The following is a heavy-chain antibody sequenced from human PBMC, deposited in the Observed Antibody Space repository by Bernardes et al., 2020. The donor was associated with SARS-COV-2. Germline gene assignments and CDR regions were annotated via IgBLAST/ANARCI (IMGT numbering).Heavy chain of an antibody. J-gene: IGHJ4*02. CDR3: AIGAVAGTESFGF. CDR2: ISYDGSQK. D-gene: IGHD6-19*01. Sequence: GSLRLSCAGSGFTFSNYGMHWVRQAPGKGLEWVATISYDGSQKKYVDSVKGRFTISRDNSKNTLFLQMNSLRTEDTAVHFCAIGAVAGTESFGFWGQGALVTVSS. CDR1: GFTFSNYG. V-gene: IGHV3-30*03.